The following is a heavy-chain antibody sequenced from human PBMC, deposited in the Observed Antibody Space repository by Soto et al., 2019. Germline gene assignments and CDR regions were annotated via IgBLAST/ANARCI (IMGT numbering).Heavy chain of an antibody. CDR3: SRPGYCSGGSCYYYGTDV. Sequence: GESLKISCKGSGYSFTSYWIGWVRQMPGKGLEWMGIIYPGDSDTRYSPSFQGQVTISADKSISTAYLQWSSLKASDTAMYYCSRPGYCSGGSCYYYGTDVWGQGTTVTVSS. CDR2: IYPGDSDT. J-gene: IGHJ6*02. V-gene: IGHV5-51*01. D-gene: IGHD2-15*01. CDR1: GYSFTSYW.